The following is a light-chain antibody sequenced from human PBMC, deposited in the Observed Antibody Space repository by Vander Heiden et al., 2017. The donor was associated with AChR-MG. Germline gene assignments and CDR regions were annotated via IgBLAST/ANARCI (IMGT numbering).Light chain of an antibody. CDR1: QGISNY. Sequence: DIQMTQSPSSLSASVGDRVTLTCRASQGISNYLAWYQQKPGQVPKLLIYAASTLQSGVPSRFSGSGSVTDFTLTISSLQPEDVATYYCQKYNSALALTFGGGTKVEI. CDR2: AAS. CDR3: QKYNSALALT. V-gene: IGKV1-27*01. J-gene: IGKJ4*01.